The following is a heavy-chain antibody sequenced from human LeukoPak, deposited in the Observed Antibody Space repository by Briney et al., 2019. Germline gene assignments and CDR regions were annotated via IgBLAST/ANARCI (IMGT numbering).Heavy chain of an antibody. CDR1: GGSISSGGYY. V-gene: IGHV4-31*03. CDR2: IYYSGST. D-gene: IGHD6-6*01. CDR3: GRTGIGSSYYYGMDV. Sequence: SETLSLTCTVSGGSISSGGYYWSWIRQHPGKGLEWIGYIYYSGSTYYNPSLKSRVTISVDTSKNQFSLKLNSVTAADTAVYYCGRTGIGSSYYYGMDVWGQGTTVTVSS. J-gene: IGHJ6*02.